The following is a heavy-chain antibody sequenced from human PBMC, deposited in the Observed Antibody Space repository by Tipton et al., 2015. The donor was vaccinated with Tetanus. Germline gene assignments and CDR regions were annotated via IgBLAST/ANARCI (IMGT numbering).Heavy chain of an antibody. Sequence: TLSLTCSVSGDSISSGGHYWGWIRQHPGKGLEWIGNIHYSGSTFYNPSLKSRVTISVDTSKNQFSLKLNSVTAADTAVYYCARESAPRAFDIWGQGTMVTVSS. V-gene: IGHV4-31*03. J-gene: IGHJ3*02. CDR2: IHYSGST. CDR1: GDSISSGGHY. CDR3: ARESAPRAFDI.